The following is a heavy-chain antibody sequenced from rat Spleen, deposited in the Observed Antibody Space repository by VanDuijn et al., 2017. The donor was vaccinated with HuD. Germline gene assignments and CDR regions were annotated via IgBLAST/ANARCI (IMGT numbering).Heavy chain of an antibody. CDR3: TTDRPGALMEA. Sequence: EVQLVESGGGLVQPGRSLKLSCVASGFTFNNYWMSWIRQAPGKGLEWVASITNTGNSIYYLDSVKGRFTVSRDNAQNTLYLQMDSLRSEDTATYYCTTDRPGALMEAWGQGASVTVSS. J-gene: IGHJ4*01. CDR1: GFTFNNYW. CDR2: ITNTGNSI. V-gene: IGHV5-31*01. D-gene: IGHD5-1*01.